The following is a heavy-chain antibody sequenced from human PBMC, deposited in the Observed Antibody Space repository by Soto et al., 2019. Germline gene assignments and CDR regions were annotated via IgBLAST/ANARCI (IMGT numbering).Heavy chain of an antibody. CDR1: GYTLTELS. CDR3: GTDRPYLVGYTASSLSWFDP. V-gene: IGHV1-24*01. Sequence: ASVKVSCKVSGYTLTELSMHWVRQAPGKGLEWMGGFDPEDGETIYAQKFQGRVTMTEDTSTDTAYMELSSLRSEDTAVYYCGTDRPYLVGYTASSLSWFDPWRKGTLVTVSS. D-gene: IGHD2-15*01. J-gene: IGHJ5*02. CDR2: FDPEDGET.